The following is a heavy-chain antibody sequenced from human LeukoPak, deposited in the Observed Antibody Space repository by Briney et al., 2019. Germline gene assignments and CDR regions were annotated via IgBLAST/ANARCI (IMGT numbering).Heavy chain of an antibody. CDR1: GYTLSDLS. CDR2: FALEDGER. CDR3: AAAFGGNLVDF. Sequence: GASVKVSCKVSGYTLSDLSMHWVRQAPGKGLEWMGSFALEDGERIYAQKFQGRITMTEDTSTDTAYMELSSLRSEDTALYLCAAAFGGNLVDFWGQGTLVTVSS. D-gene: IGHD3-16*01. V-gene: IGHV1-24*01. J-gene: IGHJ4*02.